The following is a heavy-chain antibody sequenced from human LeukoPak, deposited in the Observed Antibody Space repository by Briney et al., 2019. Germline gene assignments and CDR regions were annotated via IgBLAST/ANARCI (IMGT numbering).Heavy chain of an antibody. CDR1: GGTFSSYA. Sequence: GASVKVSCKASGGTFSSYAISWVRQAPGQGLEWMGRIIPILGIANYAQKFQGRVTITADKSTSTAYVELSSLRSEDTAVYYCAXXXXXXXXXXNYYYYYGMDVWGQGTTVTVSS. CDR2: IIPILGIA. J-gene: IGHJ6*02. CDR3: AXXXXXXXXXXNYYYYYGMDV. V-gene: IGHV1-69*04.